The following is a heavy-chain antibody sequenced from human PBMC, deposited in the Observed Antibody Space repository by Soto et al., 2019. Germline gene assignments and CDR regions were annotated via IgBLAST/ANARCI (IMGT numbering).Heavy chain of an antibody. CDR3: AGGQRSGSYSFDP. CDR1: AGSITSYY. V-gene: IGHV4-59*08. J-gene: IGHJ5*02. CDR2: IYYSESA. Sequence: SETLSLTCTFSAGSITSYYWSWIRHPPWKVLGWIGYIYYSESANYNLSHESRVTISVDVSKNQFSLKLSSVTAAGTAVYYCAGGQRSGSYSFDPWGQGIMVTVSS. D-gene: IGHD1-26*01.